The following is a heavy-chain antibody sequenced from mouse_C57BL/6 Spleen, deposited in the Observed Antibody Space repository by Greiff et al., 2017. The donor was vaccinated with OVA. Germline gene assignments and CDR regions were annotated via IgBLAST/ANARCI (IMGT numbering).Heavy chain of an antibody. D-gene: IGHD2-1*01. CDR1: GYTFTSYG. Sequence: QVQLQQSGAELARPGASVKLSCKASGYTFTSYGISWVKQRTGQGLEWIGEIYPRSGNTYYNEKFKGKATLTADKSSSTAYMELRSLTSEDSAVYFCAREEGYGNYSAWFAYWGQGTLVTVSA. V-gene: IGHV1-81*01. J-gene: IGHJ3*01. CDR3: AREEGYGNYSAWFAY. CDR2: IYPRSGNT.